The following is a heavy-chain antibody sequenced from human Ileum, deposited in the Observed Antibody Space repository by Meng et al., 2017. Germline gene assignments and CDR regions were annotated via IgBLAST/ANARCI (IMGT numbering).Heavy chain of an antibody. CDR2: ISGSGRTI. CDR1: GFTFTSVE. D-gene: IGHD6-19*01. Sequence: GESLKISCAGSGFTFTSVEMNWVRQAPGKGPEWLSYISGSGRTIYYAASVRGRFTISRDNAKNSLYLQMNSLRAEDTAVYYRAGAPTRGEQWMAPIDYWGQGTLVTVSS. CDR3: AGAPTRGEQWMAPIDY. J-gene: IGHJ4*02. V-gene: IGHV3-48*03.